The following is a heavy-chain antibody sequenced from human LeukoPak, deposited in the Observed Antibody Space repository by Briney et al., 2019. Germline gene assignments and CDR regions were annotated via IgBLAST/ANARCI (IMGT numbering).Heavy chain of an antibody. CDR1: GYTFTSYD. D-gene: IGHD1-26*01. J-gene: IGHJ4*02. V-gene: IGHV1-8*01. Sequence: ASVKVSCKASGYTFTSYDINWVRQAPGQGLEWMGWMNPNSGNTGYAQKFQGRVTMTRNTSISTAYMELSSLRSEDTAVYYCARGQVEGSYYVFDYWGQGTLVTVSS. CDR2: MNPNSGNT. CDR3: ARGQVEGSYYVFDY.